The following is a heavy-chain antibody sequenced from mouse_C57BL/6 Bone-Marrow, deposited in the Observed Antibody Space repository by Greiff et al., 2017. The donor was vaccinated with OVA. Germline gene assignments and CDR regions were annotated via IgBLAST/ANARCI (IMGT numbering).Heavy chain of an antibody. V-gene: IGHV1-69*01. Sequence: QVQLQQPGAELVMPGASVKLSCKASGYTFTRYWMHWVTQRPGQGLEWIGEIDPSDSYTNYNQKFKGKSTLTVDKSSSTAYMQLSSLTSEDSAVYYCARGRIDYWGQGTTLTVSS. D-gene: IGHD6-1*01. CDR3: ARGRIDY. J-gene: IGHJ2*01. CDR2: IDPSDSYT. CDR1: GYTFTRYW.